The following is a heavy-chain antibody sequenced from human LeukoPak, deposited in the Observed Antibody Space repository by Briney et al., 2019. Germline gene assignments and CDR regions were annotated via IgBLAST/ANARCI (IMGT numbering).Heavy chain of an antibody. J-gene: IGHJ4*02. D-gene: IGHD4-23*01. Sequence: ASVKVSFKASGYTFTVYYMHWVRQAPGQGLERMGWINPNSGGTNYTQKFQGRVTITRDTSISTAYMELSRLRSDDTAVYYCARANDDYGGNSGDFDYWGQGTLVTVSS. CDR1: GYTFTVYY. V-gene: IGHV1-2*02. CDR3: ARANDDYGGNSGDFDY. CDR2: INPNSGGT.